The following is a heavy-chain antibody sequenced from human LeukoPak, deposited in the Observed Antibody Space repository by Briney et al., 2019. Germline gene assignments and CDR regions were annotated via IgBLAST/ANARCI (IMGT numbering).Heavy chain of an antibody. V-gene: IGHV3-23*01. CDR1: GFTFSSYA. Sequence: PGGSLRLSCAASGFTFSSYAMSWVRQAPGKGLEWVSVISGIGGSTYYADSVKGRFTISRDNSKNTLYLQMNSLRAEDTAVYYCAKSRAARGLSASSFDYWGQGTLVTVSS. J-gene: IGHJ4*02. CDR3: AKSRAARGLSASSFDY. D-gene: IGHD6-6*01. CDR2: ISGIGGST.